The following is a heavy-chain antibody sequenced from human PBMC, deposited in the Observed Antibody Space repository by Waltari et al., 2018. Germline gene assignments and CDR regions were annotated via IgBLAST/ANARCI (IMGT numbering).Heavy chain of an antibody. Sequence: QVQLQESGPGLVKPSETLSLTCAVSGYSISSGYSWGWIRQPPGTGLEWIGSIYHSGSTYYNPSLKSRVTISVDTSKNQFSLKLSSVTAADTAVYYCARDLFPQYDYGDAGWYFDLWGRGTLVTVSS. CDR2: IYHSGST. J-gene: IGHJ2*01. CDR3: ARDLFPQYDYGDAGWYFDL. D-gene: IGHD4-17*01. V-gene: IGHV4-38-2*02. CDR1: GYSISSGYS.